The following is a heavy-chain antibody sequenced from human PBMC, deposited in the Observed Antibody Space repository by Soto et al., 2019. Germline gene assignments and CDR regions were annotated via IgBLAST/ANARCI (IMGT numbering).Heavy chain of an antibody. CDR1: GFSFDDYG. CDR2: ISWNSGDI. D-gene: IGHD2-2*03. J-gene: IGHJ4*02. V-gene: IGHV3-9*01. Sequence: EVQLVESGGGSVQPCRSLRLSCAASGFSFDDYGMHWVRQGPGKCLEWVPGISWNSGDIYYADSVKGRFTISRDNAKRSLYLQMNSLRTEDTALYYCAKDNDLDRDGPFDYWGQGILVTVSS. CDR3: AKDNDLDRDGPFDY.